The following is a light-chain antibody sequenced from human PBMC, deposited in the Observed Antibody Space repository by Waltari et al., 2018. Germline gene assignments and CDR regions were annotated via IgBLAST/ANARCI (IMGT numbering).Light chain of an antibody. V-gene: IGKV2-30*02. Sequence: DVVMTQSPLSLPVTLGQPASISCRASQSLVHSDGKTYLNWFHQRPGQSPRRLIYKVSNRDSGVPDRFSGSGSGTDFTLKISRVEAEDVGVYYCMQGTHWPRTFGQGTKVEIK. CDR1: QSLVHSDGKTY. J-gene: IGKJ1*01. CDR3: MQGTHWPRT. CDR2: KVS.